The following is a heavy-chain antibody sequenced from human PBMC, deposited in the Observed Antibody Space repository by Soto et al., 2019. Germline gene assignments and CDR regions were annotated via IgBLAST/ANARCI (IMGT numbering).Heavy chain of an antibody. V-gene: IGHV1-69*13. J-gene: IGHJ4*02. CDR3: ARERETGVFDY. D-gene: IGHD7-27*01. Sequence: ASVKVSCKASGGTFSSYAISWERQAPGKGLEWMGGIIPIFGTANYAQKFQGRVTITADESTSTAYMELSSLRSEATAVYYCARERETGVFDYWGQGTLVTVSS. CDR1: GGTFSSYA. CDR2: IIPIFGTA.